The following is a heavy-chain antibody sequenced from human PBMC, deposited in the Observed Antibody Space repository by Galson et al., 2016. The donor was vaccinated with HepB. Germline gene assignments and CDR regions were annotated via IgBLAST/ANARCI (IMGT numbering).Heavy chain of an antibody. D-gene: IGHD2-15*01. V-gene: IGHV3-48*02. CDR2: ISSSSSSI. J-gene: IGHJ6*02. CDR3: AGHGGADCSYAMDV. Sequence: SLRLSCAASGFTFSSYTMNWVRQAPGKGLEWVSYISSSSSSIYYADSVKGRFTISRDNAKNSLYLQMNSLRDEDTAVYYCAGHGGADCSYAMDVWGQGTTVTVSS. CDR1: GFTFSSYT.